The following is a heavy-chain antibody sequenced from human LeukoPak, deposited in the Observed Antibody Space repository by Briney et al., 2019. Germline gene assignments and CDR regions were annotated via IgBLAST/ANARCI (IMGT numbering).Heavy chain of an antibody. J-gene: IGHJ4*02. V-gene: IGHV4-31*11. Sequence: PSQSLSLTRAVSGGSLSSGGYYWSWVRQHPGKGLEWIGYIYYSGSTYSNPSLKSRLTISLDTSKSQFSLKLGSVTAADTAVYYCARGLAAYSSPKNLDYWGQGTLVTVSS. CDR3: ARGLAAYSSPKNLDY. CDR1: GGSLSSGGYY. D-gene: IGHD6-13*01. CDR2: IYYSGST.